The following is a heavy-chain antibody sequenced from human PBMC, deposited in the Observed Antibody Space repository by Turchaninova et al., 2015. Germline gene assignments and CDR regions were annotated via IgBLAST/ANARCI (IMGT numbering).Heavy chain of an antibody. CDR1: GYTFSSYA. V-gene: IGHV1-3*01. Sequence: QVQLVQSGAEVKKPGASVKVSCKASGYTFSSYAMHWVRQAPGQRPAWRGWINAGNGNTKDSQKVQGRVTITRDTSASTAYMELSSLRSEDTAVYYCLRDSSGYYYGPFDYWGQGTLVTVSS. J-gene: IGHJ4*02. CDR3: LRDSSGYYYGPFDY. D-gene: IGHD3-22*01. CDR2: INAGNGNT.